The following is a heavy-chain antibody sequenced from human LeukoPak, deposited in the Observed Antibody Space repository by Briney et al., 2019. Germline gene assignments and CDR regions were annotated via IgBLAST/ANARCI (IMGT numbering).Heavy chain of an antibody. D-gene: IGHD6-6*01. CDR1: GFTFSSYW. V-gene: IGHV3-7*01. Sequence: GGSLRLSCAASGFTFSSYWMSWVRQAPGKGLEWVANIKQDGSEKYYVDSVKGRFTISRDNAKNSLYLQMNSLRAEDTAVYYCARDYSIAARWWFDPWGQGTLVTVSS. CDR3: ARDYSIAARWWFDP. CDR2: IKQDGSEK. J-gene: IGHJ5*02.